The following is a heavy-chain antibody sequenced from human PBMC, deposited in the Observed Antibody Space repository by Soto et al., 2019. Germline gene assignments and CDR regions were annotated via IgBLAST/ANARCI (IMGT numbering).Heavy chain of an antibody. D-gene: IGHD3-22*01. CDR3: AKERTYYYDSSGYSHDAFDI. J-gene: IGHJ3*02. V-gene: IGHV3-30*18. Sequence: QVQLVESGGGVVQPGRSLRLSCAASGFTFGTYGMHWVRQAPGKGLEWVAVISYDGANKYYADSVKGRCTISRDNSKDTVYLQMNSLRAEDTAVYYCAKERTYYYDSSGYSHDAFDIWGQGTMVTVSS. CDR2: ISYDGANK. CDR1: GFTFGTYG.